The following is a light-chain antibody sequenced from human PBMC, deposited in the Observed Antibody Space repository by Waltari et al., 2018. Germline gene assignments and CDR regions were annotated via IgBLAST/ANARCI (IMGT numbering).Light chain of an antibody. CDR3: SSYAGSNYV. J-gene: IGLJ1*01. V-gene: IGLV2-8*01. CDR2: EVS. CDR1: SSDVGGYLY. Sequence: QSALTQPPSASGSPGQSVTIPCTGTSSDVGGYLYVSWYQQHPGKAPKLMLYEVSKRPSGVPDRFSGSKSGNTASLTVSGLQAEDEADYYCSSYAGSNYVFGTGTKVTVL.